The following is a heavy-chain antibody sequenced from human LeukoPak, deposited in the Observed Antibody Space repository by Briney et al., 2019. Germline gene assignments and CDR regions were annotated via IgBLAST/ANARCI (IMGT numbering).Heavy chain of an antibody. D-gene: IGHD5-18*01. CDR2: ISSSGSTM. CDR3: ARVQVDTAMVIPYYYYYYMDV. Sequence: GGSLRLSCVASGFTFSSYEMNWVRQAPGKGLEWVSYISSSGSTMYYADSVKGRFTISRDNAKNSLYLQMNSLRAEDTAVYYCARVQVDTAMVIPYYYYYYMDVWGKGTTVTVSS. V-gene: IGHV3-48*03. J-gene: IGHJ6*03. CDR1: GFTFSSYE.